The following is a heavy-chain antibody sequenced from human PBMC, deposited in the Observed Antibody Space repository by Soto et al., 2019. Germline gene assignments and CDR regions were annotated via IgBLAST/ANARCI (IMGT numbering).Heavy chain of an antibody. J-gene: IGHJ5*02. Sequence: QLQLQESGPGLVKPSETLSLTCTVSGGSISSSSYYWGWIRQPPGKGLEWIGTIYYSGSTYYNPSLKSRVTLSVDTSKNQFSLKLSSVTAADTAVYYCARQGSDSSWYGNWFDPWGQGTLVTVSS. V-gene: IGHV4-39*01. D-gene: IGHD6-13*01. CDR2: IYYSGST. CDR1: GGSISSSSYY. CDR3: ARQGSDSSWYGNWFDP.